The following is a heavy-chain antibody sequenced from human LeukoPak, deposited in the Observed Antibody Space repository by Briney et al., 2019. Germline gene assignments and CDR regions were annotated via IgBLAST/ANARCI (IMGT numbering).Heavy chain of an antibody. J-gene: IGHJ4*02. CDR1: GGSFSGYY. CDR3: ARDPIAGRVGYYFDY. D-gene: IGHD6-13*01. CDR2: INHIGST. V-gene: IGHV4-34*01. Sequence: SEALSLTCAVYGGSFSGYYWSWIRQPPGKGLEWIGEINHIGSTNYNPSLKSRVTISVDTSKNQFSLKLSSVTAADTAVYYCARDPIAGRVGYYFDYWGQGTLVTVSS.